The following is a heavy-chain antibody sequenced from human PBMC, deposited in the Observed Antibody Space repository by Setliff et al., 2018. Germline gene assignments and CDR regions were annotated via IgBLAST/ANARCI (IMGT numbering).Heavy chain of an antibody. V-gene: IGHV4-59*04. D-gene: IGHD3-10*02. Sequence: PSETLFLTCTVSGDPISSYYWSWIRQTSGKGLEWIGYIHSGSSYYNPSLKSRVTMSVDASKNQVSLKVTSVTAEDTAVYYCAKVDIDYVMTRDNTWQYIFYMDVWGRGTTVTVSS. CDR2: IHSGSS. J-gene: IGHJ6*03. CDR1: GDPISSYY. CDR3: AKVDIDYVMTRDNTWQYIFYMDV.